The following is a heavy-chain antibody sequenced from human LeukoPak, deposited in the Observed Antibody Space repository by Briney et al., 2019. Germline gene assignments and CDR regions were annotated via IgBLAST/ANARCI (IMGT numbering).Heavy chain of an antibody. J-gene: IGHJ4*02. V-gene: IGHV3-74*01. Sequence: GGSLRLSCAASGFTFSSYVMHWVRQAPGKGLVWVSRISDDESITSYADSVKGRFTISRDNAKNTLYLQMNSLRAEDTAVYYCARDRDWLLYDSWGQGTPVTVSS. CDR3: ARDRDWLLYDS. D-gene: IGHD3-9*01. CDR2: ISDDESIT. CDR1: GFTFSSYV.